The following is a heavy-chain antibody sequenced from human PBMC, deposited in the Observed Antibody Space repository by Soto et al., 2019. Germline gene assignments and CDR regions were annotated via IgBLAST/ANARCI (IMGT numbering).Heavy chain of an antibody. CDR3: ARAPSGSYYKRANWFDP. Sequence: QVQLQESGPGLVKPSQTLSLTCTVSGGSISSGDYYWSWIRQPPGKGLEWIGYIYYSGSTYYNPSLKSRVTISVDTSKNQFSLKLSSVTAADTAVYYCARAPSGSYYKRANWFDPWGQGTLVTVSS. V-gene: IGHV4-30-4*01. CDR1: GGSISSGDYY. D-gene: IGHD1-26*01. CDR2: IYYSGST. J-gene: IGHJ5*02.